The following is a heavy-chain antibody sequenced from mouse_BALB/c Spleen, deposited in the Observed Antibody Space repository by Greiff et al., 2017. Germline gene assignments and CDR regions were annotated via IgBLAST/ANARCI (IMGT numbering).Heavy chain of an antibody. CDR1: GYSITSDYA. CDR3: ARKNWSYAMDY. CDR2: ISYSGST. D-gene: IGHD4-1*01. V-gene: IGHV3-2*02. Sequence: EVKLQESGPGLVKPSQSLSLTCTVTGYSITSDYAWNWIRQFPGNKLEWMGYISYSGSTSYNPSLKSRISITRDTSKNQFFLQLNSVTTEDTATYYCARKNWSYAMDYWGQGTSVTVSS. J-gene: IGHJ4*01.